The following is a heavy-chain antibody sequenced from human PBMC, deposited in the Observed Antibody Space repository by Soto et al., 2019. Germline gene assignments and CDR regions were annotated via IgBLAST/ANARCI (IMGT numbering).Heavy chain of an antibody. CDR3: AVGATDYFFDD. CDR2: IIPFLDIT. V-gene: IGHV1-69*02. D-gene: IGHD1-26*01. J-gene: IGHJ4*02. CDR1: GGSFNTDT. Sequence: QVQLVQSGAEVKKPGSSVKVSCKASGGSFNTDTITWVRQAPGQGLEWMGRIIPFLDITNYAQEFQGRVTITADKSPSTAYMELSSLRSEDTAVYYGAVGATDYFFDDWGQGALVTVSS.